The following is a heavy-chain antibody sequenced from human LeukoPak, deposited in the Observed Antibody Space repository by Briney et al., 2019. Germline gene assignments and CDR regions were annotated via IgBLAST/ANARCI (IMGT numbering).Heavy chain of an antibody. Sequence: GGSLRLSCAASGFTFSTYNMNWVRQAPGKVLEWVSSISSSNTYIYYVDSVKGRFTISRDNAKNSLYLQMSSLRAEDSAVYYCARVQWPLAKDGFDIWGQGTMVTVSS. CDR2: ISSSNTYI. CDR3: ARVQWPLAKDGFDI. J-gene: IGHJ3*02. D-gene: IGHD6-19*01. CDR1: GFTFSTYN. V-gene: IGHV3-21*01.